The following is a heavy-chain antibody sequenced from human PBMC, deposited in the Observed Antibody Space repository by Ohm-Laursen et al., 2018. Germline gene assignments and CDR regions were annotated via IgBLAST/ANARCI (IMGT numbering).Heavy chain of an antibody. CDR1: GLTFSSYE. D-gene: IGHD6-13*01. V-gene: IGHV3-48*03. CDR3: ARVKDTSSWYGGDY. J-gene: IGHJ4*02. Sequence: SLRLFCTASGLTFSSYEMNWVRQAPGKGLEWVSYISSSGSTIHYADSVKGRFTISRDNAKNSLYLQMNSLRAEGTAVYYCARVKDTSSWYGGDYWGQGTLVTVSS. CDR2: ISSSGSTI.